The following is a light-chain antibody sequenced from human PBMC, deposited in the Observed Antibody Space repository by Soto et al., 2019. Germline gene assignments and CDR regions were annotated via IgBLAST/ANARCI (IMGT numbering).Light chain of an antibody. CDR3: CSYAGSYTYL. Sequence: QSALTQPRSVSGSPGQSVTISCTGTSSDVGGYNYFSWYQQHPGKAPKFMIYDVSERPSGVPDRFSASKSGNTASLTISGLQADDEADYYCCSYAGSYTYLFGTGTKLTVL. V-gene: IGLV2-11*01. CDR2: DVS. J-gene: IGLJ1*01. CDR1: SSDVGGYNY.